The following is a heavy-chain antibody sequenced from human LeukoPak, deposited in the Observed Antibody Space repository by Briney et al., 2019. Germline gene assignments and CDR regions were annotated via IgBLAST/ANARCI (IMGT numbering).Heavy chain of an antibody. D-gene: IGHD3-10*01. V-gene: IGHV1-18*01. J-gene: IGHJ6*02. CDR2: ISAYNGNT. Sequence: ASVKVSCKASGYTFTSYGISWVRQAPGQGLEWMGWISAYNGNTNYAQKLQGRVTMTTDTSTSTAYMELRSLRSDDAAVYCCARDRITMVRGVMDLYYYYYGMDVWGQGTTVTVSS. CDR3: ARDRITMVRGVMDLYYYYYGMDV. CDR1: GYTFTSYG.